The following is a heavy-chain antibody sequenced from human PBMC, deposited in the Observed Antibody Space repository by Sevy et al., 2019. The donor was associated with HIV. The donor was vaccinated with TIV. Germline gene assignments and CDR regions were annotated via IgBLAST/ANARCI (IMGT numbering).Heavy chain of an antibody. CDR3: TRDRVGGIGFDS. CDR1: EFDFYTYS. D-gene: IGHD6-19*01. V-gene: IGHV3-21*01. Sequence: GGSLRLSCAASEFDFYTYSMCWVRQAPGKGLEWVSFINGNSRYMYYADSVKGRYTTSRDNAKKLLHLEMNSLRVEDTAGYDWTRDRVGGIGFDSWGQGTLVTVSS. CDR2: INGNSRYM. J-gene: IGHJ4*02.